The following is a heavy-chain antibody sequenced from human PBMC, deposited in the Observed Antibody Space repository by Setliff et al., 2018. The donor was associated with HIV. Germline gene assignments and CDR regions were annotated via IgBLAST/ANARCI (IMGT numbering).Heavy chain of an antibody. D-gene: IGHD6-13*01. CDR2: ISSSGGTI. J-gene: IGHJ4*02. CDR1: GFTFSRYE. Sequence: TGGSLRLSCAASGFTFSRYEMNWVRQAPGKGLEWASYISSSGGTIHYADSVKGRFTISRDNAKNSLYLQMNSLRAEDTAVYYCARDSSSWYEFYFDCWGQGTLVTVSS. CDR3: ARDSSSWYEFYFDC. V-gene: IGHV3-48*03.